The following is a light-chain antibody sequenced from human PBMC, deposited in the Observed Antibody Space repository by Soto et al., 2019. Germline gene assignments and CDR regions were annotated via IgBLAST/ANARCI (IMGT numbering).Light chain of an antibody. V-gene: IGLV2-14*03. CDR2: DVS. CDR3: SSYATSTTVL. J-gene: IGLJ2*01. Sequence: QSALTQPASVSGSPGQSITISCTGTSSDVGGYNYVSWYQQHPGRAPQLMIYDVSNRPSGVSNRFSGSRSGNTASLTISGLQAEVEADYYCSSYATSTTVLFGGGTKLTVL. CDR1: SSDVGGYNY.